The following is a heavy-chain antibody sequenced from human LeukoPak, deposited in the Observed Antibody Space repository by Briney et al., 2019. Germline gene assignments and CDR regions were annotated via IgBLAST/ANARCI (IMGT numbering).Heavy chain of an antibody. J-gene: IGHJ4*02. CDR2: LYHSGIT. CDR3: ARLGGLIH. V-gene: IGHV4-38-2*01. CDR1: GYSLSSVYY. D-gene: IGHD3-16*01. Sequence: SETLSLICAVSGYSLSSVYYWGWIRQPPGKGLEWIGRLYHSGITYYNPSLKSRVTISVDTSKNQFSLKLSSVTAADTAVYYCARLGGLIHWGQGTLVTVSS.